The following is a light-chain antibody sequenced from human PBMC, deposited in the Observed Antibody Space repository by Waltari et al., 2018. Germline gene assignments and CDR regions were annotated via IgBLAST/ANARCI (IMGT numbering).Light chain of an antibody. Sequence: EIVLTQSPATLSLSPGERATLSCRASQSVSNYLAWYQPRPGQAPRLLIHDASDRATGIPGRFSGSGSGTDFTLTLSSLEPEDFAIYYCQQRSTWPILTFGGGTKVEVK. V-gene: IGKV3-11*01. CDR3: QQRSTWPILT. CDR2: DAS. CDR1: QSVSNY. J-gene: IGKJ4*01.